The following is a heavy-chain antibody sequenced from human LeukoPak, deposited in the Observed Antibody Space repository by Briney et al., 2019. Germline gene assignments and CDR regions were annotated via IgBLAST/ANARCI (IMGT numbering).Heavy chain of an antibody. V-gene: IGHV4-38-2*02. Sequence: SSETLSLTCIVSGYSISSGYFWGWVRQPPGKDLEWIGSIYHRGTTHYNPSLKSRVTISVDTSKNQFSLKLSSVTAADTAVYYCARGYYYYYMDVWGKGTTVTVSS. CDR3: ARGYYYYYMDV. J-gene: IGHJ6*03. CDR1: GYSISSGYF. CDR2: IYHRGTT.